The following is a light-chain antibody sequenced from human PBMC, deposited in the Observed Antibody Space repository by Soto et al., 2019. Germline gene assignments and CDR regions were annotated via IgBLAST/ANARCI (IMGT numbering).Light chain of an antibody. CDR1: SSDVGAYNY. CDR3: SSYSDISTLV. V-gene: IGLV2-14*01. Sequence: QYALTQPVSVSGSPGQSITISCTGTSSDVGAYNYVSWYQQHPGKAPKLMIYDVTNRPSGVSDRFSGSKSGNTASLTISGLQAEDEADYYCSSYSDISTLVFGTGTKLTVL. CDR2: DVT. J-gene: IGLJ1*01.